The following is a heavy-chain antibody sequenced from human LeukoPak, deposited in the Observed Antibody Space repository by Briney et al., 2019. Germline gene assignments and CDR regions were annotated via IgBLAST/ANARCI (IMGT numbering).Heavy chain of an antibody. CDR1: GFTFSNYE. CDR2: ISSGGSTI. D-gene: IGHD1-26*01. CDR3: ARGRVGTTTPFDY. J-gene: IGHJ4*02. Sequence: GGSLRLSGAASGFTFSNYEMNWVRQAPGKGLEWVSYISSGGSTIYYADSVKGRFTISRDNAKNSLFLQMNSLRAEDTAVYYCARGRVGTTTPFDYWGQGTLVTVSS. V-gene: IGHV3-48*03.